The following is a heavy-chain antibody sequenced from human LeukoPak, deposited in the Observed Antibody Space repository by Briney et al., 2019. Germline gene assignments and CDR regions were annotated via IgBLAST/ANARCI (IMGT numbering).Heavy chain of an antibody. CDR1: GGSFSGYY. D-gene: IGHD3-3*01. V-gene: IGHV4-34*01. CDR3: ARIGGYDFWSGYYTVTRIYYFDY. CDR2: INHSGST. Sequence: SETLSLTCAVYGGSFSGYYWSWIRQPPGKGLEWIGEINHSGSTNYNPSLKSRVTISVDTSKNQFSLKLSSVTAADTAVYYCARIGGYDFWSGYYTVTRIYYFDYWGQGTLVTVSS. J-gene: IGHJ4*02.